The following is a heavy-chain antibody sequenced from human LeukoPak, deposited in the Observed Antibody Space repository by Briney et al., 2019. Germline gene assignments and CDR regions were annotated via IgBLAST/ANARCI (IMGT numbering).Heavy chain of an antibody. J-gene: IGHJ4*02. CDR1: GGSINSYY. D-gene: IGHD3-10*01. V-gene: IGHV4-59*12. Sequence: PSETLSLTCTVSGGSINSYYWSWIRQPPGKGLEWIGYIHYSGSTNYNPSLKSRVTISVDTSKNQFSLKLSSVTAADTAVYYCARDIGVRRVTAITPFDYWGQGTLVTVYS. CDR3: ARDIGVRRVTAITPFDY. CDR2: IHYSGST.